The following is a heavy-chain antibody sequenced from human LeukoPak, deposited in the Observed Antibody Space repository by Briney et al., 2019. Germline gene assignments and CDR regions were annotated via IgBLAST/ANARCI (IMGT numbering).Heavy chain of an antibody. CDR1: GGSISGYY. V-gene: IGHV4-59*08. CDR2: IYYSGRT. D-gene: IGHD3-16*01. J-gene: IGHJ4*02. Sequence: PSETLSLTCTVSGGSISGYYWSWIRQSSGNGLEWIGYIYYSGRTNYNPSLKSRVTISVDTSKNQFSLKLNSVTAADTAVYYCARLGDKATVVDYWGQGTLVTVSS. CDR3: ARLGDKATVVDY.